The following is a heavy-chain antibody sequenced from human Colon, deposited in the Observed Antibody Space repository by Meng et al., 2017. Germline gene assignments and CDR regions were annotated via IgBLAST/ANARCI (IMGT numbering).Heavy chain of an antibody. CDR1: GASINSYY. CDR3: GRGLTGYHAHTDY. D-gene: IGHD3-9*01. CDR2: IYHTGST. V-gene: IGHV4-59*12. Sequence: HVQLQDSGPRLVKPSETLSLTCTVSGASINSYYWSWIRQPPGKGLEWIGYIYHTGSTNYNPSLQSRVTISADSSKNQVSLNLNSVTAADTAVYYCGRGLTGYHAHTDYWGQGTLVTASS. J-gene: IGHJ4*02.